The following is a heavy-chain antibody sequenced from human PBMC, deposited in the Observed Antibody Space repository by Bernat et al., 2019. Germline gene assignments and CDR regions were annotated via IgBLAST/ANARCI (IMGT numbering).Heavy chain of an antibody. Sequence: EVQLVESGGGLVQPGRSLRLSCAASGFTFDDYAMHWVRQAPGKGLEWVSGISWNSATIASADSVKGRFTISRDNAKNSLYLQMNSLRGEDTALYYCAKELSAGERFHYMDVWGIGTTVTVSS. J-gene: IGHJ6*03. V-gene: IGHV3-9*01. CDR2: ISWNSATI. CDR1: GFTFDDYA. CDR3: AKELSAGERFHYMDV. D-gene: IGHD1-1*01.